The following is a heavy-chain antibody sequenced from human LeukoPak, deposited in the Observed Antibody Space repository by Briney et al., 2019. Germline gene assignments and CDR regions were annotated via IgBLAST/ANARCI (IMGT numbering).Heavy chain of an antibody. CDR2: INHSGST. CDR3: ARDGPDTYSYGCEGTNFYYYGMDV. J-gene: IGHJ6*02. Sequence: SETLSLTCAVYGGSFSGYYWSWIRQPPGKGLEWIGEINHSGSTNYNPSLKSRVTISVDTSKNQFSLKLSSVTAADTAVYYCARDGPDTYSYGCEGTNFYYYGMDVWGQGTTVTVSS. V-gene: IGHV4-34*01. CDR1: GGSFSGYY. D-gene: IGHD5-18*01.